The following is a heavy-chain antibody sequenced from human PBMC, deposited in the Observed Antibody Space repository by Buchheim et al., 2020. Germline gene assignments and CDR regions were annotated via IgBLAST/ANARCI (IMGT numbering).Heavy chain of an antibody. J-gene: IGHJ4*02. CDR1: GFTFSSYS. D-gene: IGHD6-25*01. Sequence: EVQLVESGGGLVKPGGSLRLSCTASGFTFSSYSMNWVRQAPGKGLEWVSSISSSSSYIYYADSVKGRFTISRDNAKNSLYLQMNSLRAEDTAVYYCARSRRLPDGPPYFDYWGQGTL. CDR2: ISSSSSYI. V-gene: IGHV3-21*01. CDR3: ARSRRLPDGPPYFDY.